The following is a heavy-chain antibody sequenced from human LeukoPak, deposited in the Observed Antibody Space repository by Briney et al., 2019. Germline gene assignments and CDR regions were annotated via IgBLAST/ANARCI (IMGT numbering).Heavy chain of an antibody. V-gene: IGHV3-48*03. CDR1: GFTFSSYE. CDR2: ISSSGSTI. D-gene: IGHD6-13*01. J-gene: IGHJ4*02. CDR3: ARKVGYSSSWYGNYFDY. Sequence: GGSLRLSCAASGFTFSSYEMDWVRQAPGKGLEWVSYISSSGSTIYYADSVKGRFTISRDNAKNSLYLQMNSLRAEDTAVYYCARKVGYSSSWYGNYFDYWGQGTLVTVSS.